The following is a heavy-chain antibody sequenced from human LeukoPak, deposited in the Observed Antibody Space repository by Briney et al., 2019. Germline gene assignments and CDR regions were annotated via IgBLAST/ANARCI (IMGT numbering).Heavy chain of an antibody. CDR1: GFTFSSYW. D-gene: IGHD6-13*01. J-gene: IGHJ4*02. CDR2: IKQDGSEK. CDR3: AREAPGWYSSSWFDY. V-gene: IGHV3-7*03. Sequence: PGGSLRLSCAASGFTFSSYWMSWVRQAPGKGLEWVANIKQDGSEKYYVDSVEGRFTISRDNAKNSLYLQMNSLRAEDTAVYYCAREAPGWYSSSWFDYWGQGTLVTVSS.